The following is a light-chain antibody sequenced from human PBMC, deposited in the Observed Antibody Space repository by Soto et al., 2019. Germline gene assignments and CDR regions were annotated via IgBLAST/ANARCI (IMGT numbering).Light chain of an antibody. CDR1: QSVSSNN. Sequence: EVLLTQSPATLSVSPGERATLSCRASQSVSSNNLAWYQQKPGQAPRLLMYGTSSRAAGIPDRFSGSGSETDFTLTISRLEPEDFAVYYCQQYDNSLSTFGQGTKLEIK. CDR2: GTS. J-gene: IGKJ2*01. CDR3: QQYDNSLST. V-gene: IGKV3-20*01.